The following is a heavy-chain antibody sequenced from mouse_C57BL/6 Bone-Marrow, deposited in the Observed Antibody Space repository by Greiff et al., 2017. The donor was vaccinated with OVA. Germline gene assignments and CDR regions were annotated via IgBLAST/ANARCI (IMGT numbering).Heavy chain of an antibody. CDR1: GYTFTSYW. V-gene: IGHV1-64*01. D-gene: IGHD2-12*01. J-gene: IGHJ4*01. Sequence: VQLQQPGAELVKPGASVKLSCKASGYTFTSYWMHWVKQRPGQGLEWIGMINPNSGSTNYNEKFKSKATLTVDESSSTAYMQLISLTSEHSAFYDSARTYKYDRDYNVMDYWGQGTSVTVSS. CDR2: INPNSGST. CDR3: ARTYKYDRDYNVMDY.